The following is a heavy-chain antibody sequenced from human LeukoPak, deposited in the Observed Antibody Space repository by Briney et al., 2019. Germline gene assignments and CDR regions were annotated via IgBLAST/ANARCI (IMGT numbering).Heavy chain of an antibody. CDR2: VSGSGGNT. Sequence: GGSLRLSCAASGFTLSHYWMHWVRQVPGKGLEWVSTVSGSGGNTNYADSVKGRFTISRDNSKNTLYLQMNSLRAEDTAVYYCAHARGYSPFDMWGQGTMVTVSS. CDR1: GFTLSHYW. D-gene: IGHD2-15*01. V-gene: IGHV3-23*01. CDR3: AHARGYSPFDM. J-gene: IGHJ3*02.